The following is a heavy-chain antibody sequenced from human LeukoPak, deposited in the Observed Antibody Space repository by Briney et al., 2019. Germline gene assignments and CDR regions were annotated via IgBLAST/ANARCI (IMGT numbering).Heavy chain of an antibody. D-gene: IGHD5/OR15-5a*01. J-gene: IGHJ4*02. V-gene: IGHV4-4*02. Sequence: GSLRLSCAASGFTFSSYEMNWVRQPPGKGLEWIGETHHSGATNYDPSLESRVTISVDKAQNHLSLHLNSVTAADTAVYYCARHTGHVLSNWGQGTLVTVSS. CDR1: GFTFSSYE. CDR3: ARHTGHVLSN. CDR2: THHSGAT.